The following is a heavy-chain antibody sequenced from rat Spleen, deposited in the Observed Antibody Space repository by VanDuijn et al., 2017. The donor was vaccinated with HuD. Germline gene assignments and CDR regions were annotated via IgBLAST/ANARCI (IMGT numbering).Heavy chain of an antibody. CDR2: ISTDGDGT. D-gene: IGHD1-12*01. CDR3: ASQRTMID. V-gene: IGHV5-25*01. Sequence: EVQLVESGGGLVQPGRSMQLSCAASGFTFDNYYMAWVRQAPTKGLEWVSSISTDGDGTYYPDSVKGRFTVSRDNAENTLYLQMNSLRSEDTATYYCASQRTMIDWGQGVMVTVSS. J-gene: IGHJ2*01. CDR1: GFTFDNYY.